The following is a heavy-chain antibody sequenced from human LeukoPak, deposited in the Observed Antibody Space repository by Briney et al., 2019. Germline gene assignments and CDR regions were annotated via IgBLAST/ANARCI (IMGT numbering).Heavy chain of an antibody. CDR1: GYTFTSYY. V-gene: IGHV1-46*01. Sequence: ASVKVSCKASGYTFTSYYMHWVRQAPGQGLEWMGIINPSGGSTSYAQKFQGRVTMTRDMSTSTVYMELGSLRSEDTAVYYCARGTLGIAAAGTVFWFDPWGQGTLVTVSS. CDR3: ARGTLGIAAAGTVFWFDP. CDR2: INPSGGST. J-gene: IGHJ5*02. D-gene: IGHD6-13*01.